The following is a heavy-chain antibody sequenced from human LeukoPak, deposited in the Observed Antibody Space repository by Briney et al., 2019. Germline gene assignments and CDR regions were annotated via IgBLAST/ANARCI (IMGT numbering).Heavy chain of an antibody. CDR3: ARSHVDTTVNN. CDR2: IYYSGST. D-gene: IGHD5-18*01. V-gene: IGHV4-59*01. Sequence: SETLSLTCTVSGGSIGSYYWSWIRKTPGKGLEWIGYIYYSGSTNYNPSLKSRVTISVDTSRNQCSLKMSAVTAADTAVYYCARSHVDTTVNNWGQGTLVTVSS. CDR1: GGSIGSYY. J-gene: IGHJ4*02.